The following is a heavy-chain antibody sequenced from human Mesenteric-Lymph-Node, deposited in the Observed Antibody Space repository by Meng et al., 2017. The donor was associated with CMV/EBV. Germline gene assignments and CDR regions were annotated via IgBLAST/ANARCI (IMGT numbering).Heavy chain of an antibody. Sequence: QVQLHQWAAGLLRPSEPLSVTCAVYGGSFSGYYWNWIRQSPEKGLEWIGEINHSGSTTYNPSFTSRIIISVDTSTNQISLNMSSVTAADTAVYYCARGSSYDILTGYFDYWGQGALVTVAS. J-gene: IGHJ4*02. D-gene: IGHD3-9*01. CDR2: INHSGST. CDR3: ARGSSYDILTGYFDY. CDR1: GGSFSGYY. V-gene: IGHV4-34*01.